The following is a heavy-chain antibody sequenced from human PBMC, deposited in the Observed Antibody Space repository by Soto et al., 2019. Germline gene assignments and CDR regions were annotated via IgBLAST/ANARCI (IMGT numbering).Heavy chain of an antibody. D-gene: IGHD3-3*01. Sequence: QVQLVESGGGVVQSGMSLRLSCAASGFTFSSYGMHWVRQAPGKGLEWVAVISYDGSNKYYADSVKGRFTISRDNSKNTLYLQMNSLRAEDTAVYYCARFSVRSLDYWGQGTLVTVSS. CDR3: ARFSVRSLDY. CDR1: GFTFSSYG. CDR2: ISYDGSNK. J-gene: IGHJ4*02. V-gene: IGHV3-30*03.